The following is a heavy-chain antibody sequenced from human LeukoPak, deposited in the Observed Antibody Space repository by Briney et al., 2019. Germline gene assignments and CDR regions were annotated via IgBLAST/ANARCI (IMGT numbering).Heavy chain of an antibody. J-gene: IGHJ4*02. CDR1: GYTFTNYG. CDR2: IIPILGIA. D-gene: IGHD3-22*01. Sequence: GASVKVSCKASGYTFTNYGVSWVRQAPGQGLEWMGRIIPILGIANYAQKFQGRVTITADKSTSTAYMELSSLRSEDTAVYYCARDYYDSSGYSQDYWGQGTLVTVSS. CDR3: ARDYYDSSGYSQDY. V-gene: IGHV1-69*04.